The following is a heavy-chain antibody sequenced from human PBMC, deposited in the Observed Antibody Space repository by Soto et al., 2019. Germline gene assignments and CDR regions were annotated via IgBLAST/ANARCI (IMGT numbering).Heavy chain of an antibody. V-gene: IGHV3-30-3*01. D-gene: IGHD1-26*01. Sequence: QVQLVESGGGVVQPGRSLRLSCAASGFTFSSYAMHWVRQALGKGLEWVAVISYDGSNKYYADSVKGRFTISRDNSKNTLYLQMNSLRAEDTAVYYCARGWELLKGWFDPWGQGTLVTVSS. CDR1: GFTFSSYA. J-gene: IGHJ5*02. CDR3: ARGWELLKGWFDP. CDR2: ISYDGSNK.